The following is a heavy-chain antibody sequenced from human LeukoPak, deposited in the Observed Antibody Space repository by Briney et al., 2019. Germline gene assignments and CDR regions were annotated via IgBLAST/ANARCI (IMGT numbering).Heavy chain of an antibody. V-gene: IGHV1-18*01. Sequence: ASVKVSCKASGYTFTSYGISWVRQAPGQGLEWMGWISAYNGNTNYAQKLQGRVTMTTDTSASTAYMELRSLRPDDTAVYYCARDYYDSSGYSNWFDPWGQGTLVTVSS. D-gene: IGHD3-22*01. J-gene: IGHJ5*02. CDR1: GYTFTSYG. CDR3: ARDYYDSSGYSNWFDP. CDR2: ISAYNGNT.